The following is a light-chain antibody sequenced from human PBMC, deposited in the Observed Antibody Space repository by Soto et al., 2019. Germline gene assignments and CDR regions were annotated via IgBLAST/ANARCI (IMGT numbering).Light chain of an antibody. CDR1: QSVSSN. V-gene: IGKV3-15*01. J-gene: IGKJ4*01. CDR2: GAA. CDR3: QHYNNWPPLT. Sequence: EIVMTQSPATLSVSPGERATLSCRASQSVSSNLAWYQQKPGQAPRLLIYGAATRPTGIPARFSGSGSGTESTLTISSLQSEDFAVYYCQHYNNWPPLTFGGGTKVEIE.